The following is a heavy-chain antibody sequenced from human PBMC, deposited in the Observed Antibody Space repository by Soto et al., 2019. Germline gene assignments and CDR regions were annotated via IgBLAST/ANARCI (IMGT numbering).Heavy chain of an antibody. CDR3: ARDHPITMVRGVHYYYGMDV. CDR2: INHSGST. J-gene: IGHJ6*02. V-gene: IGHV4-34*01. CDR1: GGSFSGYY. D-gene: IGHD3-10*01. Sequence: QVQLQQWGAGLLKPSETLSLTCAVYGGSFSGYYWSWIRQPPGKGLEWIGEINHSGSTNYNPSLKSRVTISVDTSKNQFSLKLSSVTAADTAVYYCARDHPITMVRGVHYYYGMDVWGQGTTVTVSS.